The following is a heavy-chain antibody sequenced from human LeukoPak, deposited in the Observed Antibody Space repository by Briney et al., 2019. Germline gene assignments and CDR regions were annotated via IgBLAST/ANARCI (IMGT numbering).Heavy chain of an antibody. V-gene: IGHV3-23*01. Sequence: PGGSLRLSCAASGFTFGSYAMSWVRQAPGKGLEWVSAISGGGAGTYYADSVKGRFTISRDNSKNTLLLQMNTLRPEDAAVYYCAKSRLGAVADPLDFWGQGTLVTVSS. CDR3: AKSRLGAVADPLDF. D-gene: IGHD3-16*01. CDR2: ISGGGAGT. J-gene: IGHJ4*02. CDR1: GFTFGSYA.